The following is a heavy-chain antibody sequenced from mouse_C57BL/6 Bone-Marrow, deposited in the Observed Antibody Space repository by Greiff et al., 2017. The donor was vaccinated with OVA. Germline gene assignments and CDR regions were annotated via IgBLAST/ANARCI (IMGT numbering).Heavy chain of an antibody. CDR2: ISSGGDYI. Sequence: EVKLVESGAGLVKPGGSLKLSCAASGFTFSSYAMSWVRQTPEKRLEWVAYISSGGDYIYYADTVKGRFTISRDKARNTLYLQMSSLKSEDTAMYYCTRDGYYAMDYWGQGTSVTVSS. J-gene: IGHJ4*01. CDR1: GFTFSSYA. V-gene: IGHV5-9-1*02. CDR3: TRDGYYAMDY. D-gene: IGHD2-3*01.